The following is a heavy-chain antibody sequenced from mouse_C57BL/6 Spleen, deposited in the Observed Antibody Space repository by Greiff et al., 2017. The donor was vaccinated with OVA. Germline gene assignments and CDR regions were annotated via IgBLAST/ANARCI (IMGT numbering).Heavy chain of an antibody. CDR3: AREGDGARFDY. Sequence: EVKVVESGGGLVKPGGSLKLSCAASGFTFSDYGMHWVRQAPEKGLEWVAYISSGSSTIYYADTVKGRFTICRDNAKNTLFLQMTSLRSEDTAMYYCAREGDGARFDYWGQGTTLTVSS. J-gene: IGHJ2*01. V-gene: IGHV5-17*01. D-gene: IGHD3-3*01. CDR2: ISSGSSTI. CDR1: GFTFSDYG.